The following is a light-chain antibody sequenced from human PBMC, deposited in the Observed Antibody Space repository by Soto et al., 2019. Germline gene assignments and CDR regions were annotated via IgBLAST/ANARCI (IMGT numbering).Light chain of an antibody. Sequence: QSALTHPASVSGSAGQSITISCSGTMRDVGAYNLVSSYQQHPATAPKLIIYEVRNRPSGISSRFSGSRSGNTASLTISGLQSEDEGDYYCSAYTARSTLVFGGGTKVTVL. CDR1: MRDVGAYNL. V-gene: IGLV2-14*01. J-gene: IGLJ3*02. CDR2: EVR. CDR3: SAYTARSTLV.